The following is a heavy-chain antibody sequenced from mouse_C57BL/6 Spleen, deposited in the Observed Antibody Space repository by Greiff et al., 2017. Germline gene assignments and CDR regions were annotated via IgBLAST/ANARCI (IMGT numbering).Heavy chain of an antibody. CDR3: ARSYYYGSSLYYAMDY. CDR1: GYTFTNYW. D-gene: IGHD1-1*01. CDR2: IYPGGGYT. V-gene: IGHV1-63*01. J-gene: IGHJ4*01. Sequence: QVQLQQSGAELVRPGTSVKMSCKASGYTFTNYWIGWAKQRPGHGLEWIGDIYPGGGYTNYNEKFKGKATLTADKSSSTAYMQFSSLTSEDSAIDYCARSYYYGSSLYYAMDYWGQGTSVTVSS.